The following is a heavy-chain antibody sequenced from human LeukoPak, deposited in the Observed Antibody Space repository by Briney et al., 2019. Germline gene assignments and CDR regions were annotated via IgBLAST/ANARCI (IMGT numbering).Heavy chain of an antibody. D-gene: IGHD4-11*01. Sequence: ASVKVSCKASGYTFTGYYMHWVRQAPGQGLEWMGWINPNSGGTNYAQKFQGRVTMTRDTSISTAYMELSRLRSDDTAVYYCARPYSNYFNWFDPWGQGTLVTVPS. V-gene: IGHV1-2*02. J-gene: IGHJ5*02. CDR2: INPNSGGT. CDR3: ARPYSNYFNWFDP. CDR1: GYTFTGYY.